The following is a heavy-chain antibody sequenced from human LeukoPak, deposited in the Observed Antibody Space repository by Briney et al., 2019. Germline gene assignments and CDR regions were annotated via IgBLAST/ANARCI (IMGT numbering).Heavy chain of an antibody. CDR2: INSDGSST. CDR1: GFTFSSYW. J-gene: IGHJ4*02. CDR3: ARDGGWGLPFDY. V-gene: IGHV3-74*01. Sequence: GGSLRLSCAASGFTFSSYWMHWVRQAPGKGLVWVSRINSDGSSTSYADSVKGRFTISRDNTKNTLYLQMNSLRAEDTAVYYCARDGGWGLPFDYWGQGTLVTVSS. D-gene: IGHD1-26*01.